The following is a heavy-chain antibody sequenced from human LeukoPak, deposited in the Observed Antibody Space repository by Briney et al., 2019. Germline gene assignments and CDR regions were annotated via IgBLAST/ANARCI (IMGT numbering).Heavy chain of an antibody. CDR1: GFTFKNYA. J-gene: IGHJ4*02. V-gene: IGHV3-23*01. CDR3: ARRDIVVVVSASDY. D-gene: IGHD2-15*01. CDR2: IIESGEST. Sequence: GGSLRLSCAASGFTFKNYAMYWVRQAPGKGLEWVSAIIESGESTYYTDSVKGRFTISRDNSKNTVYLQMNSLRVDDTAVYFCARRDIVVVVSASDYWGQGTLVTVSS.